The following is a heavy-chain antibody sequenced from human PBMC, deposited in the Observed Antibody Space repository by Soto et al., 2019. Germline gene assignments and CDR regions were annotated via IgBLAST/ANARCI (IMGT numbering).Heavy chain of an antibody. Sequence: GSLRLSCAASGFTYSSYSMNWVRQAPGKGLEWVSSISSSSSYIYYADSVKGRFTISRDNAKNSLYLQMNSLRAEDTAVYYCASEVVPAAILYQPSYGMDVWGQGTTVTVSS. V-gene: IGHV3-21*01. CDR1: GFTYSSYS. D-gene: IGHD2-2*01. CDR3: ASEVVPAAILYQPSYGMDV. J-gene: IGHJ6*02. CDR2: ISSSSSYI.